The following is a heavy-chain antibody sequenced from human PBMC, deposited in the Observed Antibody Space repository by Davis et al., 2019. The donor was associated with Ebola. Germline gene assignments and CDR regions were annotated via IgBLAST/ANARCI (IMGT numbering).Heavy chain of an antibody. CDR3: ARGVVVGANWFDP. CDR2: INTNTVNP. CDR1: VYTLPSYA. J-gene: IGHJ5*02. D-gene: IGHD3-22*01. V-gene: IGHV7-4-1*02. Sequence: SVPVSRQASVYTLPSYAMHWVRQPPGHGLEWTGWINTNTVNPTYAQGFTGRFVSSLDTFVSTAYLQISSLKAEDTAVYYCARGVVVGANWFDPWGQGTLVTVSS.